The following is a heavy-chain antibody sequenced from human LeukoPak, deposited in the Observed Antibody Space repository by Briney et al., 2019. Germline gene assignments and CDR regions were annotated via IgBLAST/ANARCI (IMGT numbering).Heavy chain of an antibody. Sequence: GGSLRLSCAASGFTFSDYYMSWVRQAPGKGLEWVSYISSSGSTIYYADSVKGRLTLSRDNSKNTLYLQMNSLRAENTAVYYCARDRQQLEPDTLDYWGQGTLVTVSS. J-gene: IGHJ4*02. D-gene: IGHD6-13*01. CDR3: ARDRQQLEPDTLDY. CDR2: ISSSGSTI. V-gene: IGHV3-11*04. CDR1: GFTFSDYY.